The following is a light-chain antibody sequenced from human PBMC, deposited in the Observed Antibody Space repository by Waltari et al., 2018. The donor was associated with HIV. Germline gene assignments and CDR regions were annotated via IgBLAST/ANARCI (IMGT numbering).Light chain of an antibody. CDR2: GNS. CDR3: QSYDSSLSARYV. Sequence: QSVLTQPPSVSGAPGQRVTISCTGSSSNTGAGYDVPWYQQLPGTAPKLLIYGNSNRPSGVPDRFSGSKSGTSASLAITGLQAEDEADYYCQSYDSSLSARYVFGTGTKVTVL. CDR1: SSNTGAGYD. V-gene: IGLV1-40*01. J-gene: IGLJ1*01.